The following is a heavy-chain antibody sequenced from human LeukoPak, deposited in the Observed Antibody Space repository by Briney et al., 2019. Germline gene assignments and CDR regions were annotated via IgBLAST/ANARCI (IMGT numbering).Heavy chain of an antibody. CDR1: RFTFNGYS. CDR3: AKWDENFYYMDV. D-gene: IGHD1-26*01. J-gene: IGHJ6*03. Sequence: GGSLRLSCAASRFTFNGYSMSWVRQAPGKGLQWVSSISASGGGTHYASSVRGRFSISRDNSKDTVFLQMNGLRAEDTAIYYCAKWDENFYYMDVWGQGTTVTVSS. CDR2: ISASGGGT. V-gene: IGHV3-23*01.